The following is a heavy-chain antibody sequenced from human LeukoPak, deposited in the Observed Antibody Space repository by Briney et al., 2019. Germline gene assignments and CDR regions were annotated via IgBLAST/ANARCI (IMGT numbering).Heavy chain of an antibody. CDR1: GFTFDDYA. D-gene: IGHD3-22*01. V-gene: IGHV3-9*01. CDR3: AKDIRAYYYDSGAFDI. J-gene: IGHJ3*02. Sequence: PGGSLRLSCAASGFTFDDYAMHWVRQAPGKGLEWVSGISWNSGSIGYADSVKGRFTISRDNAKNSLYLQMNSLRAEDTALYYCAKDIRAYYYDSGAFDIWGQGTMVTVSS. CDR2: ISWNSGSI.